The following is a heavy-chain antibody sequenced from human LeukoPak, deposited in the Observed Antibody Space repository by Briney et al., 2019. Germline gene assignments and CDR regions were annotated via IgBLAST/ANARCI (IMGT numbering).Heavy chain of an antibody. V-gene: IGHV3-7*04. Sequence: GGSLRLSCAASEFTFSTYWMSWVRQAPGKGPEWVANINQDGSEKNYMDSVKGRFTISRDNAKNSLYLQMNSLRAEDTAMYYCARDRGVTAVYWGQGTLVTVSS. CDR3: ARDRGVTAVY. CDR1: EFTFSTYW. J-gene: IGHJ4*02. CDR2: INQDGSEK. D-gene: IGHD2-21*02.